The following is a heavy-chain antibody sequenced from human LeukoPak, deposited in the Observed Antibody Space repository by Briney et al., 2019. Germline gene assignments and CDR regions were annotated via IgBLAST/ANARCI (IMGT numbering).Heavy chain of an antibody. V-gene: IGHV5-51*01. Sequence: GESLKISCKGSGYSFTSYWIGWVRQMPGKGLEWMGIIYPGDSDTRYSPSSQGQVTISADKSISTAYLQWSSLKASDTAMYYCARQFRGYYYGSGSYYPHYYYMDVWGKGTTVTVSS. D-gene: IGHD3-10*01. CDR2: IYPGDSDT. CDR1: GYSFTSYW. J-gene: IGHJ6*03. CDR3: ARQFRGYYYGSGSYYPHYYYMDV.